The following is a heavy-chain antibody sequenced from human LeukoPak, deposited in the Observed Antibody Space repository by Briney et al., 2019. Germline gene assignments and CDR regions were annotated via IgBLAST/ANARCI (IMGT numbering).Heavy chain of an antibody. J-gene: IGHJ4*02. Sequence: GGSLRLSCAASGFTFSSYSMNWVRQAPGKGLEWVSSISSSSSYIYYADSVKGRFTISRDNAKNSLYLQMNSLRAEDTAVYYCAKEEYYYGSGSYLGFDYWGQGTLVTASS. CDR3: AKEEYYYGSGSYLGFDY. D-gene: IGHD3-10*01. CDR1: GFTFSSYS. CDR2: ISSSSSYI. V-gene: IGHV3-21*01.